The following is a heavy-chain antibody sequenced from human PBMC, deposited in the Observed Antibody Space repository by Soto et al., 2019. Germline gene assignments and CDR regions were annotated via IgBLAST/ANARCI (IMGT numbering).Heavy chain of an antibody. D-gene: IGHD3-10*01. J-gene: IGHJ4*02. CDR1: GGSISGYY. CDR2: IYSSGST. V-gene: IGHV4-59*08. CDR3: ARHNYGSGSTYFDY. Sequence: SETLSLTCTVSGGSISGYYWSWIRQPPGRGLEWIGYIYSSGSTNYNPSLKSRVTISVDTSKNQFSLKLNSMTAADTAVYYCARHNYGSGSTYFDYWGKGTLVTVS.